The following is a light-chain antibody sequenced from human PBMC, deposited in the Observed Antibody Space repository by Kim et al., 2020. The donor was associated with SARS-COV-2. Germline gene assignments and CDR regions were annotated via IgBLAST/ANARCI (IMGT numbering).Light chain of an antibody. CDR1: QSIITF. CDR2: DAS. J-gene: IGKJ2*02. CDR3: QQSHSFPRT. V-gene: IGKV1-39*01. Sequence: SASVGEHVTITCLTRQSIITFLNWYQPTPGKAPRLLIYDASSLQTGVPSRFSGSGSGTDFTLTISSLRREDFATYYCQQSHSFPRTFGQGTKLEI.